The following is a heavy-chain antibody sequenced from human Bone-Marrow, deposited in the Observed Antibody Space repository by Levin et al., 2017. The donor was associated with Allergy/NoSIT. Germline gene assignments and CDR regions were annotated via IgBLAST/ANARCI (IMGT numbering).Heavy chain of an antibody. D-gene: IGHD3-10*01. V-gene: IGHV4-34*01. J-gene: IGHJ5*02. Sequence: SETLSLTCAVYGGSFSGYYWSWIRQPPGKGLEWIGEINHSGSTNYNPSLKSRVTISVDTSKNQFSLKLSSVTAADTAVYYCARGSAGLLGGDHPGPVREPQYASTEYNWFDPWGQGTLVTVSS. CDR2: INHSGST. CDR1: GGSFSGYY. CDR3: ARGSAGLLGGDHPGPVREPQYASTEYNWFDP.